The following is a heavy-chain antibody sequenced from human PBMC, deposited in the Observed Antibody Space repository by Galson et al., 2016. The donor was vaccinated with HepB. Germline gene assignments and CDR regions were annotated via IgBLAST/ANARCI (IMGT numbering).Heavy chain of an antibody. CDR3: TKVIYDILTGYRSFSDY. Sequence: SLRLSCAASGFTFSDYAMSWFRQAPGKGLEWVGLTRSTAYGGTTEYAASVKGRFTMSRDDSKSIAYLHINSLKTDDTAVYYCTKVIYDILTGYRSFSDYWGQGTLVTVSS. V-gene: IGHV3-49*03. CDR2: TRSTAYGGTT. CDR1: GFTFSDYA. D-gene: IGHD3-9*01. J-gene: IGHJ4*02.